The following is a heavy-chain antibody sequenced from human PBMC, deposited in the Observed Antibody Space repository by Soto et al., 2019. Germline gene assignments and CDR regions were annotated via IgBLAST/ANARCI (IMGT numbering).Heavy chain of an antibody. CDR1: GGSISSSSYY. V-gene: IGHV4-39*01. D-gene: IGHD3-10*01. CDR3: AGAYYYGSGSYYYYYYYGMEF. Sequence: SETLSLTCTVSGGSISSSSYYWGWIRQPPGKGLEWIGSIYYSGSTYYNPSLKSRVTISVDTSKNQFSLKLSSVTAADTAVYYCAGAYYYGSGSYYYYYYYGMEFWGQGTTVTVSS. J-gene: IGHJ6*02. CDR2: IYYSGST.